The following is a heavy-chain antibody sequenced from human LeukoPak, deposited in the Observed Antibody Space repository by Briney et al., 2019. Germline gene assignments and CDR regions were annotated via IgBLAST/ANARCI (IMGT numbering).Heavy chain of an antibody. D-gene: IGHD6-13*01. V-gene: IGHV3-48*01. CDR1: GFTFSSYS. CDR2: ISSSSSTI. J-gene: IGHJ5*02. Sequence: GGSLRLSCAASGFTFSSYSMNWVRQAPGKGLEWVSYISSSSSTIYYADSVKGRFTISRDNAKNSLYLQMNSLGAEDTAVYYCARDQAAAGTYWFDPWGQGTLVTVSS. CDR3: ARDQAAAGTYWFDP.